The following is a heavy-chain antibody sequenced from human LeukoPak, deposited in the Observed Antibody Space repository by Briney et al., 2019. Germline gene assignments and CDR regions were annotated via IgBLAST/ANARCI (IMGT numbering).Heavy chain of an antibody. D-gene: IGHD2-2*01. CDR3: ARVVVVPAAFTYYYYYMDV. CDR1: GGSFSGYY. Sequence: SETLSLTCAVYGGSFSGYYWSWIRQPPGKGLEWIGEINHSGSTNYNPSLKSRVTISVDTSKNQFSLKLSSVTAADTAVYYCARVVVVPAAFTYYYYYMDVWGKGTTVTVSS. J-gene: IGHJ6*03. V-gene: IGHV4-34*01. CDR2: INHSGST.